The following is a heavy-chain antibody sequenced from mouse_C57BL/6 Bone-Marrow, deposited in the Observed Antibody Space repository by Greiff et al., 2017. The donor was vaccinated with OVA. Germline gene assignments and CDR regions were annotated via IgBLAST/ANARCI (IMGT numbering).Heavy chain of an antibody. Sequence: VQLQQSGAELVRPGASVTLSCKASGYTFTDYEMHWVKQTPVHGLEWIGAIDPETGGTAYNQKFKGKAILTADKSSSTAYMELRSLTSEDSAVYYCAGCYSVYGDFDYWGQGTTLTVSS. V-gene: IGHV1-15*01. CDR1: GYTFTDYE. D-gene: IGHD1-2*01. CDR3: AGCYSVYGDFDY. J-gene: IGHJ2*01. CDR2: IDPETGGT.